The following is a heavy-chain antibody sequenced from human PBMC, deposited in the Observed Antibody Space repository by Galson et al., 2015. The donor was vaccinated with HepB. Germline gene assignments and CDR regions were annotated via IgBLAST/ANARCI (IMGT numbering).Heavy chain of an antibody. CDR3: ARGEYYDFWSGYYSGYYYYGMDV. CDR1: GGSISSYY. CDR2: IYYSGST. V-gene: IGHV4-59*01. D-gene: IGHD3-3*01. Sequence: ETLSLTCTVSGGSISSYYWSWIRQPPGKGLEWIGYIYYSGSTNYNPSLKSRVTISVDTSKNQFSLKLSSVTAADTAVYYCARGEYYDFWSGYYSGYYYYGMDVWGQGTTVTVSS. J-gene: IGHJ6*02.